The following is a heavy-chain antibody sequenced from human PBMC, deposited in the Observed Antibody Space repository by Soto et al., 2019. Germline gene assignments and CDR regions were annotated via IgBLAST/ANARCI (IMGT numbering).Heavy chain of an antibody. CDR2: IIPILGIA. D-gene: IGHD3-22*01. Sequence: SVKVSCKASGGTFGSYTISWVRQAPGQGLEWMGRIIPILGIANYAQKFQGRVTITADKSTSTAYMELSSLRSEDTAVYYCAGVGMNYYDSSGYYYGYWGQGTPVTVSS. J-gene: IGHJ4*02. CDR1: GGTFGSYT. CDR3: AGVGMNYYDSSGYYYGY. V-gene: IGHV1-69*02.